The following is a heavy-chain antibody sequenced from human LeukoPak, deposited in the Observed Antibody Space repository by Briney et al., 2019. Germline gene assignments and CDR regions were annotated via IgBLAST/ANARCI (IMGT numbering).Heavy chain of an antibody. CDR3: ARCVFNTHFDF. CDR2: VYYSDRGST. V-gene: IGHV4-31*01. D-gene: IGHD2/OR15-2a*01. Sequence: SETLSPTCTVSGGSISSGGYYWSWVRQHPGGGLEWIGYVYYSDRGSTYYNPSLTSPVTISLDTSKNQFSLKLTSVTAADTAVYYCARCVFNTHFDFWGQGTLVTVSS. J-gene: IGHJ4*02. CDR1: GGSISSGGYY.